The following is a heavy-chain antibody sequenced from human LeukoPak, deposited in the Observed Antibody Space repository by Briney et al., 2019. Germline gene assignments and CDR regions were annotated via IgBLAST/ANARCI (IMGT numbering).Heavy chain of an antibody. Sequence: GGSLRLSCAASGFTFSNYAVMWVRQAQGQGLEWVSAITGGGRTYYADSVKGRFTISRDNSNNTLYLQMNSLRAEDTAVYYCAKLGGHPLHNYYVGVWGKGTTVAVSS. CDR3: AKLGGHPLHNYYVGV. J-gene: IGHJ6*03. CDR2: ITGGGRT. D-gene: IGHD3-16*01. CDR1: GFTFSNYA. V-gene: IGHV3-23*01.